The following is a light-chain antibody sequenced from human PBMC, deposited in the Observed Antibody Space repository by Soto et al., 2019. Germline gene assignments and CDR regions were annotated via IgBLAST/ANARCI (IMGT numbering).Light chain of an antibody. CDR1: QGISNW. CDR3: QQTNTFLPLT. V-gene: IGKV1-12*01. CDR2: AAS. Sequence: DIQMTQSPSSVSASVGDRVTITCRASQGISNWLAWYQQQPGKAPKLLIYAASSLQSGVPSRFSGGGSGTHFTLIISSLQPEDFATYYSQQTNTFLPLTFGGGTKVEIK. J-gene: IGKJ4*01.